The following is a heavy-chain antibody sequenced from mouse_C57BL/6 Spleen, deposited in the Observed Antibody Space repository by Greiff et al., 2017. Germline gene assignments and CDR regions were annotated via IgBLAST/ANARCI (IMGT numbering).Heavy chain of an antibody. CDR1: GYTFTDYE. Sequence: QVQLQQSGAELVRPGASVTLSCKASGYTFTDYEMHWVKQTPVHGLEWIGAIDPETGGTAYNQKFKGKAILTADKSSSTAYMELRSLTSEDSAVYYCTRGAQATFDYWGQGTTLTVSS. CDR3: TRGAQATFDY. J-gene: IGHJ2*01. D-gene: IGHD3-2*02. CDR2: IDPETGGT. V-gene: IGHV1-15*01.